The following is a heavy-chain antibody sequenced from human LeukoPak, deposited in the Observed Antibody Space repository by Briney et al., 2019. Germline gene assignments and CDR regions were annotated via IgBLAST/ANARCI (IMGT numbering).Heavy chain of an antibody. J-gene: IGHJ4*02. D-gene: IGHD5-12*01. CDR1: GYTLTGYC. V-gene: IGHV1-2*02. Sequence: ASVKVSCKASGYTLTGYCMHWVRQAPGQGLEWMGWINSKSGGTKYAQKFQGRVTMTTDTSTSTAYMELRSLRSDDTAVYYCARGSVFGQNSGYVPMYYFDYWGQGTLVTVSS. CDR2: INSKSGGT. CDR3: ARGSVFGQNSGYVPMYYFDY.